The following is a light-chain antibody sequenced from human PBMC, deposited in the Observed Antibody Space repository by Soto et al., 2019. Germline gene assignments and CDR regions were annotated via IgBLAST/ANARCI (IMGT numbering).Light chain of an antibody. J-gene: IGLJ2*01. CDR2: DVI. CDR3: SSYTSSSTPVV. Sequence: QSALTQPASVSGSPGQSITISCTGTSSDVGGYNSVSWYQHHPDKVPKLMIYDVITRPSGVSYRFSGSKSDNTASLTISGLQAEDEADYYCSSYTSSSTPVVFGGGTQLTVL. CDR1: SSDVGGYNS. V-gene: IGLV2-14*03.